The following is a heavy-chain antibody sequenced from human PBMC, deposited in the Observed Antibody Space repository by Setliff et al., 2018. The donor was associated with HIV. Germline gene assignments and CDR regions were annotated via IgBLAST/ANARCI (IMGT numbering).Heavy chain of an antibody. CDR2: IKSKTDGGTT. J-gene: IGHJ4*02. CDR1: GFTFTNAW. D-gene: IGHD3-3*01. V-gene: IGHV3-15*01. CDR3: TTDDNYDFWSGT. Sequence: PGGTLRLSCAASGFTFTNAWMSWVRQAPGKGLEWVGRIKSKTDGGTTDYAAPVKGRFTISRDDSKNTLYLQMNSLKTEDTAVYYCTTDDNYDFWSGTWGQGTLVTVSS.